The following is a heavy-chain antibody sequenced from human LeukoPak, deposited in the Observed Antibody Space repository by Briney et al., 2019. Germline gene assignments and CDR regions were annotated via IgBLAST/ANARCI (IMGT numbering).Heavy chain of an antibody. D-gene: IGHD3-3*01. Sequence: GASVKVSCKASGGTFSSYAISWVRQAPGQGLEWMGGIIPIFGTANYAQKFQGRVTITADESTSTAYMELSSLRSEDTAVYYCARASPGVDFWSGYSDAYYFDYWGQGTLVTVSS. V-gene: IGHV1-69*13. CDR1: GGTFSSYA. J-gene: IGHJ4*02. CDR2: IIPIFGTA. CDR3: ARASPGVDFWSGYSDAYYFDY.